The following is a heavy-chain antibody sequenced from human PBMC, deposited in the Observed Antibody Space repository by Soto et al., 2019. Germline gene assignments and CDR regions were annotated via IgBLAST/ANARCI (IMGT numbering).Heavy chain of an antibody. D-gene: IGHD7-27*01. V-gene: IGHV4-30-2*01. CDR1: GGSISSGGYS. CDR2: IYHSGST. CDR3: ARGPGAFDY. Sequence: ASETLSLTCAVSGGSISSGGYSWSWIRQPPGKGLEWIGYIYHSGSTYYNPSLKSRVTISVDRSKNQFSLKLSSVTAADTAVYYCARGPGAFDYWGQGTLVTVSS. J-gene: IGHJ4*02.